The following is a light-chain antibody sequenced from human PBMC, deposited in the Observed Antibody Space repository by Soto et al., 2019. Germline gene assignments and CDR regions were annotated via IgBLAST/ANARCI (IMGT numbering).Light chain of an antibody. Sequence: DIVLTQTPGTLSLSQGDRATLSCGASQRVGSNYLAWYQQKSGQPPRLLIHGASSRATVVPDRGSGSGSWTDLSLTISRLEPEDLSVYYGQQYGSTRWTFGQGTKVDIK. V-gene: IGKV3-20*01. CDR3: QQYGSTRWT. CDR2: GAS. CDR1: QRVGSNY. J-gene: IGKJ1*01.